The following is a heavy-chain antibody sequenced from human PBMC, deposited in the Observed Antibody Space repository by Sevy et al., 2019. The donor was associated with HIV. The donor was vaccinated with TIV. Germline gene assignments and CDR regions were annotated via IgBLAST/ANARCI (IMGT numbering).Heavy chain of an antibody. CDR2: ISTRSSAI. CDR1: GFTFSSFS. Sequence: GGSLRLSCAASGFTFSSFSMNWVRQAPGKGPEWISYISTRSSAIYYADSMKGRFTISRDNSKDSLYLQMNSLRAEDTAVYYCARESASGTPGGVYYYYYNMDVWGQGTTVTVSS. D-gene: IGHD6-13*01. V-gene: IGHV3-48*01. CDR3: ARESASGTPGGVYYYYYNMDV. J-gene: IGHJ6*02.